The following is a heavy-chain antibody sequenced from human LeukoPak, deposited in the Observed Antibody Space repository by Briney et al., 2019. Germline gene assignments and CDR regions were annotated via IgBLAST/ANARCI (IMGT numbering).Heavy chain of an antibody. J-gene: IGHJ5*02. D-gene: IGHD3-3*01. Sequence: GGSLRLSCAASGFILSNVWMSWVRQAPGKVLERVANIKQDGSQSYYVDSVQGRFTISRDTARNSLHLQINSLRAEDTAMYYCAIEGSGRSLAPWGQGTLVTVSS. CDR1: GFILSNVW. V-gene: IGHV3-7*01. CDR2: IKQDGSQS. CDR3: AIEGSGRSLAP.